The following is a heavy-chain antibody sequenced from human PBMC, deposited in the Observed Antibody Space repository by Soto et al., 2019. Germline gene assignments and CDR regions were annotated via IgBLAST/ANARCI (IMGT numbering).Heavy chain of an antibody. V-gene: IGHV1-69*13. Sequence: SVKVSCKASGGTFSSYAISWVRQAPGQGLEWMGGIIPIFGTANYAQKFQGRVTITADESTSTAYMELSSLRSEDTAVYYCARGGRREWLSNNDFDYWGPGTLVTVS. CDR2: IIPIFGTA. D-gene: IGHD3-3*01. J-gene: IGHJ4*02. CDR1: GGTFSSYA. CDR3: ARGGRREWLSNNDFDY.